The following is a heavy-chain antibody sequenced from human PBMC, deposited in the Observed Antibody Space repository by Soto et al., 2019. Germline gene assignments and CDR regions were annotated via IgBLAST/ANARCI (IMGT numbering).Heavy chain of an antibody. D-gene: IGHD6-6*01. V-gene: IGHV3-53*01. CDR1: GFSVSSSD. CDR3: GTSSRKDYHFAMDV. CDR2: IYSGGST. J-gene: IGHJ6*02. Sequence: PGGSLRLSCAASGFSVSSSDMSWVRHVPGEGLEWVSVIYSGGSTHDADYVKGRFSVSRDTSKNTVDLQMNSLRVDDTAVYYCGTSSRKDYHFAMDVWGQGTAVTVSS.